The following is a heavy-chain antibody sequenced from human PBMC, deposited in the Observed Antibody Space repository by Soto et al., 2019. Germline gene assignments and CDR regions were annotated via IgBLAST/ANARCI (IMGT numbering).Heavy chain of an antibody. CDR1: GGSISSGGYY. D-gene: IGHD3-22*01. CDR3: ARGSKYYYDLNWFAP. J-gene: IGHJ5*02. Sequence: SETLSLTCTVSGGSISSGGYYWSWIRQHPGKGLEWIGYIYYSGSTYYNPSLKSRVTISVDTSKNQFSLKLSSVTAAATAVYYCARGSKYYYDLNWFAPWGQGTLVTVSS. CDR2: IYYSGST. V-gene: IGHV4-31*03.